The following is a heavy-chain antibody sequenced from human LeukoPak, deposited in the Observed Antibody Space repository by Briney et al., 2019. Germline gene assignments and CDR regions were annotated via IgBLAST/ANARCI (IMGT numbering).Heavy chain of an antibody. Sequence: GGSLRLSCAASGFTFSSYGMHWVRQAPGKGLEWVAVISYDGSDKYYGDSVKGRFTIFRDNSNNTLYLQMNSLRAEDTAVYYCARVPAAEVAGPEGFDYWGQGTLVTVSS. CDR1: GFTFSSYG. CDR2: ISYDGSDK. CDR3: ARVPAAEVAGPEGFDY. V-gene: IGHV3-30*19. J-gene: IGHJ4*02. D-gene: IGHD6-19*01.